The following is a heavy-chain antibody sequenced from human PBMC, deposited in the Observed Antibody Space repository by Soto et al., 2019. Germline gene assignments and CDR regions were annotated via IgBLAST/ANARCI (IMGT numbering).Heavy chain of an antibody. Sequence: PGGSLRLSCAASGFTFSSYGMHWVRQAPGKGLEWVAVISYDGSNKYYADSVKGRFTISRDNPKNTLYLQMNSLRAEDTAVYYCAKGLEWLTDYYYYGMDVWGQGTTVTVSS. CDR2: ISYDGSNK. J-gene: IGHJ6*02. V-gene: IGHV3-30*18. CDR3: AKGLEWLTDYYYYGMDV. CDR1: GFTFSSYG. D-gene: IGHD3-3*01.